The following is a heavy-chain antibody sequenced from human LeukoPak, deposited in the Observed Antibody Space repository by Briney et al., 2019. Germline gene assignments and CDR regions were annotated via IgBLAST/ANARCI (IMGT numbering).Heavy chain of an antibody. CDR2: ISGSGGST. CDR3: AKAFDYDFWSGSSTGGDY. V-gene: IGHV3-23*01. D-gene: IGHD3-3*01. J-gene: IGHJ4*02. Sequence: GGSLRLSCAASGFTFSSYAMSWVRQAPGKGLEWVSAISGSGGSTYYADSVKGRFTISRDNSKNTLYLQMNSLRAEDTGVYYCAKAFDYDFWSGSSTGGDYWGQGTLVTVSS. CDR1: GFTFSSYA.